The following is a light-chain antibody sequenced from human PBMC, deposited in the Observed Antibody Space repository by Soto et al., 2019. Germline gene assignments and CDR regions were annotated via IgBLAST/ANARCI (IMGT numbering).Light chain of an antibody. Sequence: QSALTQPRSVSGSPGQSVTISCTGTSSDVGGYKYVSWYQQHPGNAPKLMIYDVIERPSGVPDRFAGSKSGNTASLTISVLQGDDAADYYCCSYSGSYTVVFGGGTQLTVL. CDR1: SSDVGGYKY. CDR3: CSYSGSYTVV. V-gene: IGLV2-11*01. CDR2: DVI. J-gene: IGLJ2*01.